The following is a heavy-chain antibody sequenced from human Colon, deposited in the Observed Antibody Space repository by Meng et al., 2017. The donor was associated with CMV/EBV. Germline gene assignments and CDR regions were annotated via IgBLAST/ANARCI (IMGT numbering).Heavy chain of an antibody. D-gene: IGHD4-17*01. CDR2: IYNTVTT. Sequence: GSLRLSCTVSGGSVSSGSYYWTWIRQAPGKGLEWIGYIYNTVTTNYNPSLKSRVTISVDTSKNQFSLRLSSVTAADTAVYYCARQESSFSGDYLPDAFDIWGQGTMVTVSS. J-gene: IGHJ3*02. CDR3: ARQESSFSGDYLPDAFDI. CDR1: GGSVSSGSYY. V-gene: IGHV4-61*01.